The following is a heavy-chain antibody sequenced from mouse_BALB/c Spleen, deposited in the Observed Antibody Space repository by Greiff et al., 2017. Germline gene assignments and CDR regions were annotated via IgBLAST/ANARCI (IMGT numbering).Heavy chain of an antibody. CDR3: ARNGRYDVDAMDY. CDR1: GFSLTSYG. J-gene: IGHJ4*01. CDR2: ICSGGST. Sequence: QVQLQQSGPGLVQPSQSLSITCTVSGFSLTSYGVHWVRQSPGKGLEWLGVICSGGSTDYNAAFISRLSISKDNSKSQVFFKMNSLQADDTAIYYCARNGRYDVDAMDYWGQGTSVTVSS. V-gene: IGHV2-4-1*01. D-gene: IGHD2-14*01.